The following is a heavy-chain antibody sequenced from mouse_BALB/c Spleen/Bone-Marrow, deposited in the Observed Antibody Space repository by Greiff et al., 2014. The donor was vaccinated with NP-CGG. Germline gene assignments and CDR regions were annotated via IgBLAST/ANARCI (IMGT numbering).Heavy chain of an antibody. CDR3: AIYYYGSSGFAY. Sequence: LQQSGAELVKPGASVKLSCTASGFSIKDTYMHWVKQRPEQGLEWIGRIDPANGNTKYDPKFQGKATITADTSSNTAYLQLSSLTSEDTAVYYCAIYYYGSSGFAYWGQGTLVTVSA. D-gene: IGHD1-1*01. J-gene: IGHJ3*01. CDR2: IDPANGNT. CDR1: GFSIKDTY. V-gene: IGHV14-3*02.